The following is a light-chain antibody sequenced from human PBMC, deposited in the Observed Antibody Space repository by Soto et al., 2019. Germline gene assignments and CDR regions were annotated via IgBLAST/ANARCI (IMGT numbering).Light chain of an antibody. CDR2: DAS. J-gene: IGKJ3*01. CDR3: QKCDYLPI. V-gene: IGKV1-33*01. Sequence: DIQMTQSPSSLSASVGDRVTITCQASHDITSYLNWYQHKPGKAPKRLIYDASILEAGVPSRFSGSGSGTDFTFTISSLQPEDVATYYCQKCDYLPIFGRGTTVDLK. CDR1: HDITSY.